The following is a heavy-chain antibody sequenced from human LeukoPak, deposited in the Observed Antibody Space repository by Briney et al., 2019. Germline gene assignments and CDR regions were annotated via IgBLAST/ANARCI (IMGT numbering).Heavy chain of an antibody. D-gene: IGHD1-26*01. CDR3: TRDTDGSLDY. CDR1: GFTFTNSW. V-gene: IGHV3-7*01. CDR2: IKQDGSTK. J-gene: IGHJ4*02. Sequence: PGSSLRLSCAASGFTFTNSWMAWVRQAPGKGLEWVANIKQDGSTKHYADSLKGRFTISRDNPKNSLYLQMNNLRADDTAVYYCTRDTDGSLDYWGQGILVTVAS.